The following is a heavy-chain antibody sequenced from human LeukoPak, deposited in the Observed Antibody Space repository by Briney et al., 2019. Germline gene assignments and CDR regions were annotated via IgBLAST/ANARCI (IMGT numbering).Heavy chain of an antibody. CDR3: ARGYGKIVLAWYY. CDR2: INHSGST. V-gene: IGHV4-34*01. D-gene: IGHD3-10*01. Sequence: SETLSLTCAVYGVSFSGYYWSWIRQPPGKGLEWIGEINHSGSTNYNPSLKSRVTISVDTSKNQFSLKLSSVTAADTAVYYCARGYGKIVLAWYYWGQGTLVTVSS. J-gene: IGHJ4*02. CDR1: GVSFSGYY.